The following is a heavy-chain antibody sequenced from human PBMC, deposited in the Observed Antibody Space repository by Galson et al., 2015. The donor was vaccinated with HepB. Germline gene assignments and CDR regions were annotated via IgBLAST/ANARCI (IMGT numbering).Heavy chain of an antibody. Sequence: SLRLSCAASGFTFSSYWMSWVRRAPGKGPEWVANIKQDGSEKHYVDSVKGRFTISRDNAKNSLYLQMNSLRADDTAVYYCTRHGSGIGDYWGQGNLVTVSS. V-gene: IGHV3-7*03. CDR1: GFTFSSYW. CDR2: IKQDGSEK. CDR3: TRHGSGIGDY. J-gene: IGHJ4*02. D-gene: IGHD1-1*01.